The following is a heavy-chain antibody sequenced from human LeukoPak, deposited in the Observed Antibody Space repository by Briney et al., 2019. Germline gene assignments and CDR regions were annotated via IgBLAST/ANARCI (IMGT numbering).Heavy chain of an antibody. J-gene: IGHJ4*02. CDR1: GFTFDDYA. Sequence: GRSLRLSCAASGFTFDDYAMHWVRQAPGKGLEWVSGVSWNSGSIAYADSVKGRFTISRDNSKNTLYLQMNSLRAEDTAVYYCAKEAARGSSGYAFDYWGQGTLVTVSS. CDR2: VSWNSGSI. CDR3: AKEAARGSSGYAFDY. D-gene: IGHD3-22*01. V-gene: IGHV3-9*01.